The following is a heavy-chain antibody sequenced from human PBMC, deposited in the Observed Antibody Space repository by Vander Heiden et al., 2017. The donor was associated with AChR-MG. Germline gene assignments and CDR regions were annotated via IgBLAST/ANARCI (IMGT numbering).Heavy chain of an antibody. Sequence: QVQLVESGGGVVQPGRSLRLSCAASGFTFSSYGMHWVRQAPGKGLEWVAVISYDGSNKYYADSVKGRFTISRDNSKNTLYLQMNSLRAEDTAVYYCAKDRVSDCSGGSCYPFVAYWGQGTLVTVSS. V-gene: IGHV3-30*18. CDR2: ISYDGSNK. J-gene: IGHJ4*02. CDR3: AKDRVSDCSGGSCYPFVAY. CDR1: GFTFSSYG. D-gene: IGHD2-15*01.